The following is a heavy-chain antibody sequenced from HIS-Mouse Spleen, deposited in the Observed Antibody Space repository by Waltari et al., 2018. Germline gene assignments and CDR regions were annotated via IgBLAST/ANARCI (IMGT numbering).Heavy chain of an antibody. J-gene: IGHJ4*02. CDR2: IYYHGST. CDR3: ARRRGWFDY. D-gene: IGHD6-19*01. CDR1: GGSLSSSSYY. V-gene: IGHV4-39*01. Sequence: QLQLQVSGPGVLKPSETLSLTCSVPGGSLSSSSYYWGWIRQPPGKGLEWIGSIYYHGSTYYNPSTKSRVTISVDTSKNQFSLKPSSVPAADPAVYYWARRRGWFDYWGQGTLVTVSS.